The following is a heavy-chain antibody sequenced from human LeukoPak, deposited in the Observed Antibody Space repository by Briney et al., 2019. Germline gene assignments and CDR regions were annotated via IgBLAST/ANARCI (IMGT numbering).Heavy chain of an antibody. J-gene: IGHJ4*02. D-gene: IGHD4-17*01. V-gene: IGHV3-48*03. Sequence: LPGGSLRLSCAASGFTFSSYEMNWVRQAPGKGLEWVSYISSSGSTIYYADSVKGRFTISRDNAKNSLYLQMNSLRDEDTAVYYCAREGGTTVTITFDYWCQGTLVTVSS. CDR3: AREGGTTVTITFDY. CDR2: ISSSGSTI. CDR1: GFTFSSYE.